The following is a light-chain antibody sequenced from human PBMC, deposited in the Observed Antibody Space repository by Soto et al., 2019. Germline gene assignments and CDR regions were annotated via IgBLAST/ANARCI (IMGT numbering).Light chain of an antibody. CDR2: DTS. CDR3: QQRRGT. Sequence: EIVLTQSPVTMSLSPGERATLSCRANQSVSSSLAWYQQKPGQAPRLLIYDTSNRVIGIPARFSGSGSGTDFTLTISSLESEDFAVYYCQQRRGTFGQGTKVEIK. CDR1: QSVSSS. J-gene: IGKJ2*02. V-gene: IGKV3-11*01.